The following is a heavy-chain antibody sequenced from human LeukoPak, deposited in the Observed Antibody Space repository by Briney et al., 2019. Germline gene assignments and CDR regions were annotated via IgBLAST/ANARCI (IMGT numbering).Heavy chain of an antibody. J-gene: IGHJ4*02. Sequence: PGGSRRLSCAASGFTFTNAWMSWVRQAPGKGLEWVGRIKAKGDLGTIDYAAPVKGRFTISREDSKNTLYLQLNSLKTEDTGVYYCITTTSFYGAKGYWGRGTLVTVSS. D-gene: IGHD4-17*01. CDR1: GFTFTNAW. CDR3: ITTTSFYGAKGY. CDR2: IKAKGDLGTI. V-gene: IGHV3-15*01.